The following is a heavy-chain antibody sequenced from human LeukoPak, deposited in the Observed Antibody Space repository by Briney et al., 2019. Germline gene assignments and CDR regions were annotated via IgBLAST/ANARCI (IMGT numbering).Heavy chain of an antibody. V-gene: IGHV3-21*01. CDR2: ISSSSSYI. CDR3: ARVTEAPYYFDY. J-gene: IGHJ4*02. Sequence: PGLSLRLSCAASGFTFSSYSMNWVRQAPGKGLEWVSSISSSSSYIYYADSVKGRFTISRDNAKNSLYLQMNSLRAEDTAVYYCARVTEAPYYFDYWGQGTLVTVS. CDR1: GFTFSSYS.